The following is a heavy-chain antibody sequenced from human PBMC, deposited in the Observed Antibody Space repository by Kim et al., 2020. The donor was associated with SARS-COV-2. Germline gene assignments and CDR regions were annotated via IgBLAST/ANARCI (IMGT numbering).Heavy chain of an antibody. V-gene: IGHV3-30*18. J-gene: IGHJ6*02. D-gene: IGHD3-9*01. CDR3: AKDQYYDILTARWGSYYYGMDV. CDR1: GFTFSSYG. CDR2: ISYDGSNK. Sequence: GGSLRLSCAASGFTFSSYGMHWVRQAPGKGLEWVAVISYDGSNKYYADSVKGRFTISRDNSKNTLYQQMNSLRAEDTAVYYCAKDQYYDILTARWGSYYYGMDVWGQGTTVTVSS.